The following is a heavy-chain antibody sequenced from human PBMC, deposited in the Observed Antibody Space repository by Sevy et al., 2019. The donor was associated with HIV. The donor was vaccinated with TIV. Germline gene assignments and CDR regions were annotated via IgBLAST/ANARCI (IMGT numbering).Heavy chain of an antibody. D-gene: IGHD3-3*01. CDR3: ARDLSDRDTYYDFWSGYYKGSYYYYYGMDV. J-gene: IGHJ6*02. CDR1: GFTFSSYS. V-gene: IGHV3-21*01. Sequence: GGSLRLSCAASGFTFSSYSMNWVRQAPGKGLEWVSSISSSSSYIYYADSVKGRFTISRDNAKNSLYLQMNSLRAEDTAGYYFARDLSDRDTYYDFWSGYYKGSYYYYYGMDVWGQGTTVTVSS. CDR2: ISSSSSYI.